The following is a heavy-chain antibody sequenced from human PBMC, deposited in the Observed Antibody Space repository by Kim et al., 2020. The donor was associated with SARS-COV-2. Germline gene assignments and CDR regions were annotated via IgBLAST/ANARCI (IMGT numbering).Heavy chain of an antibody. Sequence: SETLSLTCTVSGGSISSYYWSWIRQPAGKGLEWIGRIYTSGSTNYNPSLKSRVTMSVDTSKNQFSLKLSSVTAADTAVYYCARDSIAAALNWFDPWGQGTLVTVSS. D-gene: IGHD6-13*01. CDR2: IYTSGST. V-gene: IGHV4-4*07. CDR1: GGSISSYY. CDR3: ARDSIAAALNWFDP. J-gene: IGHJ5*02.